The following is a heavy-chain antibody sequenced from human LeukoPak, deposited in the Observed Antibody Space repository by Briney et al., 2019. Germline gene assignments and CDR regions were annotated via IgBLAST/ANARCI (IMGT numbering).Heavy chain of an antibody. CDR1: GGSISSYY. D-gene: IGHD3-22*01. CDR2: IYYSGST. CDR3: ARDGDSSGYYYFDY. V-gene: IGHV4-59*01. J-gene: IGHJ4*02. Sequence: NPSETLSLTCTVSGGSISSYYWSWIRQPPGKGLEWIGYIYYSGSTNYNPSLKSRVTISVDTSKNQFSLKLSSVTAADTAVYYCARDGDSSGYYYFDYWGQGTLVTVSS.